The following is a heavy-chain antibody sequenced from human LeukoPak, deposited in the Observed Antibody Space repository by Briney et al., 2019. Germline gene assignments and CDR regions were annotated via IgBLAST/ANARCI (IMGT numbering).Heavy chain of an antibody. J-gene: IGHJ3*02. Sequence: SETLSLTCAVYGGSFSGYYWSWIRQPPGKGLEWIGYIYYSGSTNYNPSLKSRVTISVDTSKNQFSLKLSSVTAADTAVYYCARDPSGYDAFDIWGQGTMVTVSS. CDR1: GGSFSGYY. V-gene: IGHV4-59*01. CDR2: IYYSGST. D-gene: IGHD3-22*01. CDR3: ARDPSGYDAFDI.